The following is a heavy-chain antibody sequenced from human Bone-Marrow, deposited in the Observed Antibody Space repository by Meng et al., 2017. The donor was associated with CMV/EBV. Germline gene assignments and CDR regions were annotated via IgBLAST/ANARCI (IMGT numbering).Heavy chain of an antibody. V-gene: IGHV1-69*08. CDR2: ITPILGTA. CDR3: ARIVVPAARVSYYYYGMDV. CDR1: GGSFSTYS. J-gene: IGHJ6*02. Sequence: SVKVSCKASGGSFSTYSISWVRQAPGQGLEWMGRITPILGTANYAQKFQGRVTITADKSTSTAYMELSSLRSEDTAVYYCARIVVPAARVSYYYYGMDVWGQGTTVTVSS. D-gene: IGHD2-2*01.